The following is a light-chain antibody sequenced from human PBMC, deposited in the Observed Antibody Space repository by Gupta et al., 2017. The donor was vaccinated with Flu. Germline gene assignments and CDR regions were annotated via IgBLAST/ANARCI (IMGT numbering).Light chain of an antibody. CDR2: DAS. CDR3: QHASNEPSRLT. CDR1: QSRSRGN. J-gene: IGKJ3*01. Sequence: LSLSTGERDTPSFRARQSRSRGNLAWYQQKPGHAPRRRIYDASDRAKDTPDRCSGSGAGTDVTLTITRGEPEDFEVYYCQHASNEPSRLTFGHGTKVDIK. V-gene: IGKV3D-20*02.